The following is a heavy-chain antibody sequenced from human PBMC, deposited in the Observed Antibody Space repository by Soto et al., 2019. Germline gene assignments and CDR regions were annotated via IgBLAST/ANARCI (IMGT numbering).Heavy chain of an antibody. D-gene: IGHD2-2*01. J-gene: IGHJ6*02. CDR2: ITTTSSTM. V-gene: IGHV3-48*02. CDR3: ARDSTSCSADPRYYYGMDV. Sequence: PGGSLRLSXTPSGFIFSDYSMNWVRQAPGKGLEWISYITTTSSTMYYADSVKGRFTISRDNAKNSLYLQMNSLRDEDTAVYYCARDSTSCSADPRYYYGMDVWGQGTTVTVSS. CDR1: GFIFSDYS.